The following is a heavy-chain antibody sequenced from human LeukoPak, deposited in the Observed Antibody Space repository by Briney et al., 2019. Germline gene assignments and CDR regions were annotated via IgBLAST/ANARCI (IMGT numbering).Heavy chain of an antibody. V-gene: IGHV4-34*01. CDR1: GGSFSGFY. CDR3: ARESIAAQRGNNYFDP. CDR2: INHSGST. D-gene: IGHD6-6*01. Sequence: SETLSLTCAVYGGSFSGFYWSWIRQSPGKGLEWIGEINHSGSTNYNPSLKSRVTISLDASKNQFSLKLTSVTAADTAVYYCARESIAAQRGNNYFDPWGQGTLVTVSS. J-gene: IGHJ5*02.